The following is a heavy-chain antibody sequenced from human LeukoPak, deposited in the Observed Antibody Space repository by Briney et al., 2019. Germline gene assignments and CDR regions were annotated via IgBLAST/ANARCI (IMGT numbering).Heavy chain of an antibody. V-gene: IGHV4-34*01. Sequence: SSETLSLTCAVYGGSFSGYYWSWIRQPPGKGLEWIGEINHSGSTNYNPSLKSRVTISVDTSKNQFSLKLSSVTAADTAVYYCARGRGDIVVVPAAIRREAKSFHTKGKPRVSSPQNWFDPWGQGTLVTVS. CDR3: ARGRGDIVVVPAAIRREAKSFHTKGKPRVSSPQNWFDP. J-gene: IGHJ5*02. CDR1: GGSFSGYY. CDR2: INHSGST. D-gene: IGHD2-2*02.